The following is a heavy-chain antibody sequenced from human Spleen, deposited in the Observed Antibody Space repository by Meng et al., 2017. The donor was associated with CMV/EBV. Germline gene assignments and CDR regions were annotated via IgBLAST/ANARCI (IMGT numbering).Heavy chain of an antibody. V-gene: IGHV3-48*03. D-gene: IGHD3-22*01. CDR3: ARADDNSALTYAFDI. J-gene: IGHJ3*02. CDR1: GFTFSSHE. CDR2: ISSSGSIK. Sequence: GGSLRLSCAASGFTFSSHEMSWVRQAPGRGLEWVSYISSSGSIKYYADSEKGRFTISRDNAKNSLYLQMNSLRAEDTAVYYCARADDNSALTYAFDIWGQGTMVTVSS.